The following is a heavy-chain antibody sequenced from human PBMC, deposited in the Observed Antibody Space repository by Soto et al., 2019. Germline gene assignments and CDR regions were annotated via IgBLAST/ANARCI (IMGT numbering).Heavy chain of an antibody. J-gene: IGHJ3*02. D-gene: IGHD2-15*01. Sequence: GGSLRLSCAASGFTFSSYGMHWVRQAPGKGLEWVAVIWYDGSNKYYADSVKGRFTISRDNSKNTLYLQMNSLRAEDTAVYYCARDPRNIVVVVAATPFEMAFDIWGQGTMVTVSS. CDR1: GFTFSSYG. CDR2: IWYDGSNK. V-gene: IGHV3-33*01. CDR3: ARDPRNIVVVVAATPFEMAFDI.